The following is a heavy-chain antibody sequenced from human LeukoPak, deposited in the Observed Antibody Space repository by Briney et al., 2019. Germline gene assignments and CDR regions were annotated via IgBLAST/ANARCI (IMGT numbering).Heavy chain of an antibody. CDR2: ITSAGNFI. D-gene: IGHD6-13*01. Sequence: GGSLRLSCAASGFTFSTYTMIWVRQAPGKGLEWVSSITSAGNFIYYADSLRGRFTVSRDNAKNSLYLQMNRLRAEDTAMYYCARGIHFDYWGQGSLVTVSS. V-gene: IGHV3-21*01. CDR3: ARGIHFDY. CDR1: GFTFSTYT. J-gene: IGHJ4*02.